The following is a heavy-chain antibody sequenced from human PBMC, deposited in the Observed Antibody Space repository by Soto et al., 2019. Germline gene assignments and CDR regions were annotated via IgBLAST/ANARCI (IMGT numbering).Heavy chain of an antibody. D-gene: IGHD3-22*01. CDR3: ATGFSITMIGDAFDI. CDR1: GYTLTELS. V-gene: IGHV1-24*01. CDR2: FDPEDGET. Sequence: ASVKVSCKVSGYTLTELSMHWVRQAPGKGLEWMGGFDPEDGETIYAQKFQGRVTMTEDTSTDSAYMELSSLRSEDTAVYYCATGFSITMIGDAFDIWGQGTMVTVSS. J-gene: IGHJ3*02.